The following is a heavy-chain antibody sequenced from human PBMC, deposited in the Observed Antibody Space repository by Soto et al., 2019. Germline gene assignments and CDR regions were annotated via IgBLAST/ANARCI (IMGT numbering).Heavy chain of an antibody. V-gene: IGHV3-23*01. Sequence: EVQLLESGGGLVQPGGSLRLSCAASGFTFTSCSMSWVRQAPGKGLEWVSAIISSGTDTYYADSVKGRFTISRDNARNTLFLQMNSLRAEDTAVYYCAASSGGSIIRGKLDHWGQGTLVSVPS. CDR2: IISSGTDT. D-gene: IGHD6-6*01. CDR3: AASSGGSIIRGKLDH. J-gene: IGHJ4*02. CDR1: GFTFTSCS.